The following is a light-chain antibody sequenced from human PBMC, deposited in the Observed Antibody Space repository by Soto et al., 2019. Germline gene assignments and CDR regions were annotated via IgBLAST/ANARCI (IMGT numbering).Light chain of an antibody. Sequence: EIVMTQSPVTLSVSPGERVTLSCRASQTVNINLAGYQQRPGQAPRVLIYGASNRASGIPDRFSGSGSGTDFTLTISSLEPDDFALYYCQQYKDWPPLTFGGGTRVEIK. V-gene: IGKV3D-15*01. J-gene: IGKJ4*01. CDR2: GAS. CDR3: QQYKDWPPLT. CDR1: QTVNIN.